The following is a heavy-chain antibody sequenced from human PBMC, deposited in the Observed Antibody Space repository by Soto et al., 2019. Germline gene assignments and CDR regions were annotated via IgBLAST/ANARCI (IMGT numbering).Heavy chain of an antibody. J-gene: IGHJ3*02. D-gene: IGHD1-26*01. CDR2: FYYSGSP. CDR1: GDSIRSSSHY. Sequence: SETLSLTCTASGDSIRSSSHYWAWNRQPPGKGLEWIGGFYYSGSPYYNPSLKSRVTISVDTSKNLFSLNLSSVTAADTAMYYCARPQFSGTYHDPFQIWGPGTMVTVSS. CDR3: ARPQFSGTYHDPFQI. V-gene: IGHV4-39*02.